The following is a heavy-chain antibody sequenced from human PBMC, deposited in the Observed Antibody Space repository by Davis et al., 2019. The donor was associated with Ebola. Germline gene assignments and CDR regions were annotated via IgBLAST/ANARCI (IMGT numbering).Heavy chain of an antibody. V-gene: IGHV4-34*01. Sequence: SETLSLTCAVYGGSLRGHYWSRFRQPPGKGLEWIGEINHSGTTNYDPSLKSRVTISVDTSKNQFSLKVTSVTAADTAVYYCARDSGYSWGIDYWGQGTLVTVSS. J-gene: IGHJ4*02. CDR1: GGSLRGHY. D-gene: IGHD5-18*01. CDR3: ARDSGYSWGIDY. CDR2: INHSGTT.